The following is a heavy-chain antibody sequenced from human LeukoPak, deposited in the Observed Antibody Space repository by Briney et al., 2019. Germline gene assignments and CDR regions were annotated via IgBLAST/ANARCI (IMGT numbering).Heavy chain of an antibody. V-gene: IGHV3-73*01. D-gene: IGHD1-26*01. J-gene: IGHJ5*02. CDR1: GFTFSGSA. Sequence: GGSLRLSCAAAGFTFSGSAIHWVRQSSGKGLEWVGQIDKKDKGYATATAYAASVKGRFTISRDDSINTAYLQMKSLKTEDTALYYCTRDSGTYNWFDPWGQGTLVTVSS. CDR3: TRDSGTYNWFDP. CDR2: IDKKDKGYATAT.